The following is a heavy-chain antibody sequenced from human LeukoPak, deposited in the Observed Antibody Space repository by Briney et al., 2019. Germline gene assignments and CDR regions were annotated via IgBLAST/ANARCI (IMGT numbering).Heavy chain of an antibody. Sequence: GGSLRLSCAASGFTFSSYGMHWVRQAPGKGLEWVAGISYDGGNKYYTESVKGRFTISRDNSKDTLYLQMSSLRPEDAAVYYCAKDSYSSTWYVIHFWGQGTLVTVSS. CDR2: ISYDGGNK. D-gene: IGHD6-13*01. J-gene: IGHJ4*02. CDR1: GFTFSSYG. V-gene: IGHV3-30*18. CDR3: AKDSYSSTWYVIHF.